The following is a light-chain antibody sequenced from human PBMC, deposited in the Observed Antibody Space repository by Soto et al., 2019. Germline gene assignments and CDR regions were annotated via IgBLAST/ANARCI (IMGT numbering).Light chain of an antibody. CDR2: GAS. CDR1: QSLSSSY. V-gene: IGKV3-20*01. CDR3: QQYGSSPYT. J-gene: IGKJ2*01. Sequence: EIVLTQSPGTLTLSPGERATLSCRASQSLSSSYLAWYQQKPGQAPRFLIYGASSRATGIPDRFSGSGSGTDFTLTISRLEPEDFAVYYCQQYGSSPYTFGHGTKLEIK.